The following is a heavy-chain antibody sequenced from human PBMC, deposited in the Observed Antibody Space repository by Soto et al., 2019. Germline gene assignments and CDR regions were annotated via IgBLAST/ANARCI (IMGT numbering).Heavy chain of an antibody. V-gene: IGHV1-8*01. CDR2: MNPNSGNT. CDR1: GYTFTSYD. D-gene: IGHD6-13*01. J-gene: IGHJ4*02. CDR3: AKDQGSSWYEIDY. Sequence: ASVKVSCKASGYTFTSYDINWVRQATGQGLEYLGWMNPNSGNTAYVQKFQGRVTMTWDTSITTAYMELSSLRSEDTAVYFCAKDQGSSWYEIDYWGQGTLVTVSS.